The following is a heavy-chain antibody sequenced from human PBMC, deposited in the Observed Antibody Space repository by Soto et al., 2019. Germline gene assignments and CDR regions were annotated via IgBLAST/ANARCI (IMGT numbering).Heavy chain of an antibody. J-gene: IGHJ4*02. D-gene: IGHD6-6*01. Sequence: AESLRLSCAASGFTFSSYSMNWVRQAPGKGLEWVSSISSSSSYIYYADSVKGRFTISRDNAKNSLYLQMNSLRAEDTAVYYCASRGGYSSSGPLDYWGQGTLVTVSS. V-gene: IGHV3-21*01. CDR2: ISSSSSYI. CDR3: ASRGGYSSSGPLDY. CDR1: GFTFSSYS.